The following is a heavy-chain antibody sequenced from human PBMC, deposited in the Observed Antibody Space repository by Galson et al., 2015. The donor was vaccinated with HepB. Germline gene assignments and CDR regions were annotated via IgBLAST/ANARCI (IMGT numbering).Heavy chain of an antibody. CDR2: ISSSSSYI. CDR1: GFTFSSYS. Sequence: SLRLSCAASGFTFSSYSMNWVRQAPGKGLEWVSSISSSSSYIYYADSVKGRFTISRDNAKNSLYLQMNSLRAEDTAVYYCARRFPSYSGSYSNEGAGDYWGQGTLVTVSS. D-gene: IGHD1-26*01. V-gene: IGHV3-21*01. J-gene: IGHJ4*02. CDR3: ARRFPSYSGSYSNEGAGDY.